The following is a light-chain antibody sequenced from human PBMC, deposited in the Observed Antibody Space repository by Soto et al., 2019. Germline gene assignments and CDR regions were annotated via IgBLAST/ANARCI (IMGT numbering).Light chain of an antibody. CDR3: HQYDHWPRGT. J-gene: IGKJ2*01. CDR1: QSIDTY. Sequence: EIVLTQSPATLSVSPGERATLSCRASQSIDTYLAWYQQKPGQPPRPLIYGASNRATGVPARFSGSGSWTDFTLTISSLQSEDFAVYYCHQYDHWPRGTFGQGTKVEI. V-gene: IGKV3-15*01. CDR2: GAS.